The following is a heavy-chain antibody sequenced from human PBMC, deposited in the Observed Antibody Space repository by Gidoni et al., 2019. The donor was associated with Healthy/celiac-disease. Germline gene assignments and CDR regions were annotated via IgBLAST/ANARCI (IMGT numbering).Heavy chain of an antibody. V-gene: IGHV1-18*01. Sequence: QVQLVQSGAEGKKPGASVKVSCKASGYTFTSYGISWVRQAPGQGLEWMGWISAYKCNTNYAQKLQGRFTMTTDTSTSTAYMELRSLISDDTAVHSRARRAATVPYYGMDVCGQGTTVTVSS. CDR3: ARRAATVPYYGMDV. J-gene: IGHJ6*02. CDR1: GYTFTSYG. D-gene: IGHD4-4*01. CDR2: ISAYKCNT.